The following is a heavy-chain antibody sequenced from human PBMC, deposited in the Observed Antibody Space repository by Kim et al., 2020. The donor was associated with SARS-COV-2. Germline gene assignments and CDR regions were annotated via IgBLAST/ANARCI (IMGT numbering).Heavy chain of an antibody. CDR2: IYSGGST. J-gene: IGHJ1*01. Sequence: GGSLRLSCAASGFTVSSNYMSWVRQAPGKGLEWVSVIYSGGSTYYADSVKGRFTISRDNSKNTLYLQMNSLRAEDTAVYYCARGGRSGVSSGYYPTPAEYFQHWGQGTLVTVSS. D-gene: IGHD3-22*01. V-gene: IGHV3-53*01. CDR1: GFTVSSNY. CDR3: ARGGRSGVSSGYYPTPAEYFQH.